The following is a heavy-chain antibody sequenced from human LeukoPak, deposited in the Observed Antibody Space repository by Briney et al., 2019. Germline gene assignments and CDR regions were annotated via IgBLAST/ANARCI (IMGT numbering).Heavy chain of an antibody. CDR3: ARDKAVTTELTQYFHH. CDR2: ISAYNGYT. Sequence: ASVKVSCKASGYTFTNYGVSWVRQAPGQGLEWMGWISAYNGYTNYAQKFQFRVTMTTDPSTSTAYMELRSLTSDDTAVYYCARDKAVTTELTQYFHHWGQGTLVTVSS. CDR1: GYTFTNYG. J-gene: IGHJ1*01. V-gene: IGHV1-18*01. D-gene: IGHD4-11*01.